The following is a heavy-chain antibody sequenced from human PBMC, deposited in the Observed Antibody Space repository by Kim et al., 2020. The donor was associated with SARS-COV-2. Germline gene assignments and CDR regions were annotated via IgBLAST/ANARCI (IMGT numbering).Heavy chain of an antibody. J-gene: IGHJ6*02. CDR3: AKDLEVIPAAGMDV. V-gene: IGHV3-23*01. CDR2: ISGSGGST. CDR1: GFTFSSYA. D-gene: IGHD6-25*01. Sequence: GGSLRLSCAASGFTFSSYAMSWVRQAPGKGLEWVSAISGSGGSTYYADSVKGRFTISRDNSKNTLYLQMNSLRAEDTAVYYCAKDLEVIPAAGMDVWGQGTTVTVSS.